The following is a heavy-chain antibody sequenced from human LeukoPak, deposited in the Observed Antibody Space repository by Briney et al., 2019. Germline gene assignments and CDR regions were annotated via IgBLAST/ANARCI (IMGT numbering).Heavy chain of an antibody. CDR2: INHSGST. Sequence: SETLSLTCAVYGGSFSGYYWSWIRQPPGKGLEWIGEINHSGSTNYNPSLKSRVTISVDTSKNQFSLKVSSVTAADTAVYYCARVRYCSSTSCPWGQGTLVTVSS. D-gene: IGHD2-2*01. CDR1: GGSFSGYY. J-gene: IGHJ5*02. CDR3: ARVRYCSSTSCP. V-gene: IGHV4-34*01.